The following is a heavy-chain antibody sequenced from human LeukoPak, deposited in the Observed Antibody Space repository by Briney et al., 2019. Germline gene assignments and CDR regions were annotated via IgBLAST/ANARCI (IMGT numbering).Heavy chain of an antibody. J-gene: IGHJ4*02. CDR1: GFTFSSYA. V-gene: IGHV3-23*01. D-gene: IGHD6-6*01. CDR2: ISGSGGST. CDR3: ARARPYYFDY. Sequence: GGSLRLSCAASGFTFSSYAMSWVRQAPGKGLEWVSAISGSGGSTYYADSVKGRFTVSRDNSMNTLYLQMNSLRAEDTAVYYCARARPYYFDYWGQGTLVTVSS.